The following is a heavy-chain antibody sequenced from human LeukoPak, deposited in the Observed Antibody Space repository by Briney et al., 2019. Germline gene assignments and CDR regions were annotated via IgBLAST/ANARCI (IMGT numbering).Heavy chain of an antibody. CDR3: AGRAQTTGWSFDY. Sequence: PSGTLSLTCLVSGGSITSYYWTWIRQPAGKGLQWIGQIHTSGSTNYNPSLKSRVAMSVDTSKNQFSLDLSSVTAADTAVYYCAGRAQTTGWSFDYWGQGALVTVSS. CDR1: GGSITSYY. V-gene: IGHV4-4*07. D-gene: IGHD6-19*01. J-gene: IGHJ4*02. CDR2: IHTSGST.